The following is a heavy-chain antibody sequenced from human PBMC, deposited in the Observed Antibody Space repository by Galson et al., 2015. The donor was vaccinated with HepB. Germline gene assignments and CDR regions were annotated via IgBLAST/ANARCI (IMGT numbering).Heavy chain of an antibody. CDR3: SGGGLVRAARGGLAWLDP. J-gene: IGHJ5*02. Sequence: CAISGDSVSSNCAGWNWIRQSPSRGLEWLGRAYYRSKWYIDYAVSVKSRITINPDTSKNQFFLQLTSVTPEDTAVYYCSGGGLVRAARGGLAWLDPWGQGTLVTVSS. V-gene: IGHV6-1*01. CDR2: AYYRSKWYI. CDR1: GDSVSSNCAG. D-gene: IGHD6-6*01.